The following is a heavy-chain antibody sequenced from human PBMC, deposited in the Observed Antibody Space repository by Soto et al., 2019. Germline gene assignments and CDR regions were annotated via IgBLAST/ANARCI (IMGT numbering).Heavy chain of an antibody. V-gene: IGHV1-2*04. CDR1: GYTFTGYY. CDR3: ARSRGPAALYSNYGDFDY. J-gene: IGHJ4*02. CDR2: INPNSGGT. D-gene: IGHD4-4*01. Sequence: GASVKVSCKASGYTFTGYYMHWVRQAPGQGLEWMGWINPNSGGTNYAQKFQGWVTMTRDTSISTAYMELSRLRSDDTAVYYCARSRGPAALYSNYGDFDYWGQGTLVTVSS.